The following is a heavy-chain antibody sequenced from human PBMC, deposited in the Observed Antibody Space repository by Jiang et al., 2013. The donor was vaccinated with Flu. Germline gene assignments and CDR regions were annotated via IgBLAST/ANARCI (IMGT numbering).Heavy chain of an antibody. CDR3: ARRSPIGFSRFDY. J-gene: IGHJ4*02. Sequence: VTISADKSISTAYLQWSSLKASDTAMYYCARRSPIGFSRFDYWGQGTLVTVSS. D-gene: IGHD5-12*01. V-gene: IGHV5-51*01.